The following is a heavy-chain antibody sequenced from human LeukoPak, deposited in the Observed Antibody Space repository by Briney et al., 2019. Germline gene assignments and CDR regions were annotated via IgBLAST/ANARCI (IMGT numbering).Heavy chain of an antibody. CDR3: ARMRSTAMTYYYYYYMDV. CDR2: INPSGGST. J-gene: IGHJ6*03. D-gene: IGHD5-18*01. CDR1: GYTFTSYY. Sequence: GASVKVSCKASGYTFTSYYMHWVRQAPGQGLEWMGIINPSGGSTSYAQKFQGRVTMTRDTSISTAYMELSRLRSDDTAVYYCARMRSTAMTYYYYYYMDVWGKGTTVTVSS. V-gene: IGHV1-46*01.